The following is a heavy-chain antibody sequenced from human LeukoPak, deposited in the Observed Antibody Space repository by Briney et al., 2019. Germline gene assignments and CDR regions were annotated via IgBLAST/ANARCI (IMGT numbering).Heavy chain of an antibody. D-gene: IGHD3-10*01. J-gene: IGHJ4*02. Sequence: GGSLRLSCAASGFTFSSYWMSWVRQAPGKGLEWVTVISYDGINKYYADSVKGRFTISRDNSKSTLYLQMNSLRSDDSGVYYCARAFTPGIRKALWIGDSLWDQGTLVTVSS. CDR2: ISYDGINK. V-gene: IGHV3-30-3*01. CDR3: ARAFTPGIRKALWIGDSL. CDR1: GFTFSSYW.